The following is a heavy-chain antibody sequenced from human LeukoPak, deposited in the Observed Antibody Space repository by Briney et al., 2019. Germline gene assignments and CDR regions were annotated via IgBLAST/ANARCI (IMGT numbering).Heavy chain of an antibody. CDR3: AGGELAGTGY. CDR2: IRYNGGS. Sequence: SETLSLTCTVSAGSITNYFWTWVRQSPGKELEWIGYIRYNGGSDSNPSLKSRVTISLDTWNNQFSLRLTSVTAEDTAVYYCAGGELAGTGYWGQGTLVTVSS. J-gene: IGHJ4*02. D-gene: IGHD6-19*01. CDR1: AGSITNYF. V-gene: IGHV4-59*03.